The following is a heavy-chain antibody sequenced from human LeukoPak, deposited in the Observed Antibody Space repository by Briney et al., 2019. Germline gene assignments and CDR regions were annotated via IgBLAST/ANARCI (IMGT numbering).Heavy chain of an antibody. CDR1: GFTVSSNY. J-gene: IGHJ4*02. CDR3: ARGGGSGSYYIGVLDY. V-gene: IGHV3-53*01. Sequence: GESLRLSCAASGFTVSSNYMSWVRQAPGKGLEWVSVIHSGGSTYYADSVKGRFTISRDNSKNMVYLQMNSLRAEDTAVYYCARGGGSGSYYIGVLDYWGQGKLVIVSS. CDR2: IHSGGST. D-gene: IGHD3-10*01.